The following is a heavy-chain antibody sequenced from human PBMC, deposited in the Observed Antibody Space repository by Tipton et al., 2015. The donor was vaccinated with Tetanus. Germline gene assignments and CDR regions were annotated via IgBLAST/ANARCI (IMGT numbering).Heavy chain of an antibody. J-gene: IGHJ6*02. CDR3: AKAHHEANYYYYGMDV. V-gene: IGHV3-23*04. Sequence: QLVQSGGVVVQPGGSLRLSCAASGFTFSSYAMSWVRQAPGKGLEWVSAISGSGGSTYYADSLKGRFSISRDNSKNTLYLQMNSLRAEDTAVYYCAKAHHEANYYYYGMDVWGQGTTVTVSS. CDR1: GFTFSSYA. CDR2: ISGSGGST.